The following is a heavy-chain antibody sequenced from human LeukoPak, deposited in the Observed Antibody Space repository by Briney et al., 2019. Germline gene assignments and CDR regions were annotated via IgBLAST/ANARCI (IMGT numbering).Heavy chain of an antibody. CDR3: AKVMGERFGNGAFDI. Sequence: GGSLRLSCAASGFTFSSYGMHWVRQAPGKGLEWVAAIWFDGSNNYYADSVKGRFTISRDNSKNTLSLQVNSLRAEDTAVYYCAKVMGERFGNGAFDIWGQGTMVTVSS. CDR2: IWFDGSNN. V-gene: IGHV3-33*06. CDR1: GFTFSSYG. J-gene: IGHJ3*02. D-gene: IGHD2-8*01.